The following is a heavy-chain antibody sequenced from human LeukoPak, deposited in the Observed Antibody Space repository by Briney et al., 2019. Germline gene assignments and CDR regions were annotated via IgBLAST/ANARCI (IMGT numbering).Heavy chain of an antibody. D-gene: IGHD3-22*01. CDR3: QCGGWPHYYDSSGYSADY. J-gene: IGHJ4*02. CDR2: IIPIFGTA. CDR1: GGTFSSYA. Sequence: GASVKVSCKASGGTFSSYAISWVRQAPGQGLEWMGGIIPIFGTANYAQKFQGRVTITADESTSTAYMELSSLRSEDTAVYYCQCGGWPHYYDSSGYSADYWGQGTLVTVSS. V-gene: IGHV1-69*13.